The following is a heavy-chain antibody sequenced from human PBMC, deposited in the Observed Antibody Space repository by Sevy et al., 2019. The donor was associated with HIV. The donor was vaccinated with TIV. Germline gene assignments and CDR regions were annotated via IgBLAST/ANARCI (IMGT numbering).Heavy chain of an antibody. CDR2: IIPIFGTA. CDR3: ARDLPGEAVAGYWFDP. J-gene: IGHJ5*02. V-gene: IGHV1-69*13. Sequence: ASVKVSCKASGGTFSSYAISWVRQAPGQGLEWMGGIIPIFGTANYAQKFQDRVTITADESTSTAYMELSSLRSEDTAVYYCARDLPGEAVAGYWFDPWGQGTLVTVSS. CDR1: GGTFSSYA. D-gene: IGHD6-19*01.